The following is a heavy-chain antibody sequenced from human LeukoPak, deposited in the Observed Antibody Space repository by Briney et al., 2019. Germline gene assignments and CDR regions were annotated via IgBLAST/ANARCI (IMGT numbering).Heavy chain of an antibody. CDR1: GGSISSSSYY. V-gene: IGHV3-53*01. D-gene: IGHD5-18*01. CDR3: ARDSGYIYGQGLPAGFDY. J-gene: IGHJ4*02. Sequence: ETLSLTCTVSGGSISSSSYYWGWIRQAPGKGLEWVSVIYTGDTTYYTDSVKGRFTISRDNAKNTLYLQMNSLRAEDTAVYYCARDSGYIYGQGLPAGFDYWGQGTLVTVSS. CDR2: IYTGDTT.